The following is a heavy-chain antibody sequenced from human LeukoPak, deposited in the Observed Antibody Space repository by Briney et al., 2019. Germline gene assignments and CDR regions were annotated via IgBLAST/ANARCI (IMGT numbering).Heavy chain of an antibody. J-gene: IGHJ4*02. V-gene: IGHV4-34*01. CDR3: ARGGIAVAGYLDY. Sequence: SETLSLTCAVYGESFSGYYRSWIRQPPGKGLEWIGEINHSGSTNCNPSLKSRVTISVDTSKNQFSLKLSSVTAADTAVYYCARGGIAVAGYLDYWGQGTLVAVSS. CDR1: GESFSGYY. D-gene: IGHD6-19*01. CDR2: INHSGST.